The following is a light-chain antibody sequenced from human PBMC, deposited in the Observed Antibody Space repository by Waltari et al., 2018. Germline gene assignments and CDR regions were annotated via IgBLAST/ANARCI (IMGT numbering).Light chain of an antibody. Sequence: QSALTQPASVSGSPGQSITISCTGTSSDVGGYNYVSWYQQHPGKAPKLMSYEVSKRPSGVSNRFSGSKSGNTASLTISGLQAEDEADYYCSSYTSSSTLEVFGGGTKLTVL. CDR1: SSDVGGYNY. V-gene: IGLV2-14*01. J-gene: IGLJ2*01. CDR3: SSYTSSSTLEV. CDR2: EVS.